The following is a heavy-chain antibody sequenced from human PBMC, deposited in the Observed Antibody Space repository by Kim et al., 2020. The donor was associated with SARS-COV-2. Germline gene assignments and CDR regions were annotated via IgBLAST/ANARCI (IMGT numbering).Heavy chain of an antibody. CDR3: AKDIGYSSGSIDY. CDR2: ISWNSGSI. V-gene: IGHV3-9*01. Sequence: GGSLRLSCAASGFTFDDYAMHWVRQAPGKGLEWVSGISWNSGSIGYADSVKGQFTISRDNAKNSLYLQMNSLRAEDTALYYCAKDIGYSSGSIDYWGQGTLVTVSS. CDR1: GFTFDDYA. J-gene: IGHJ4*02. D-gene: IGHD6-19*01.